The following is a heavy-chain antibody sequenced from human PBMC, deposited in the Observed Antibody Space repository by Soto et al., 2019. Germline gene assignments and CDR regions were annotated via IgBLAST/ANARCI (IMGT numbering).Heavy chain of an antibody. V-gene: IGHV3-23*01. Sequence: GGSLRLSCAASGFTFGGYAVSWVRQAPGKGLEWVSAISGSGGSTYYADSVKGRFTISRDNSKNTLYLQMNSLRAEDTAVYYCVTGGSNYDILTGYYIWGQGTLVTSPQ. CDR3: VTGGSNYDILTGYYI. CDR2: ISGSGGST. J-gene: IGHJ4*02. CDR1: GFTFGGYA. D-gene: IGHD3-9*01.